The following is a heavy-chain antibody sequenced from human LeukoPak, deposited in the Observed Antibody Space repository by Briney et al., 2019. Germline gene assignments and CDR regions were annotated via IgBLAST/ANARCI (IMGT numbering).Heavy chain of an antibody. Sequence: PGGSLRLSCAASGLTVSSSYMSWVRQAPGKGLEWVSIIYIGDNPHYADSVKGRFTISRHNSKNTLYLQMNNLRAEDTAVYYCARVDYGDSTVGYWGQGTLVTVSS. CDR1: GLTVSSSY. D-gene: IGHD4-17*01. J-gene: IGHJ4*02. CDR3: ARVDYGDSTVGY. V-gene: IGHV3-53*04. CDR2: IYIGDNP.